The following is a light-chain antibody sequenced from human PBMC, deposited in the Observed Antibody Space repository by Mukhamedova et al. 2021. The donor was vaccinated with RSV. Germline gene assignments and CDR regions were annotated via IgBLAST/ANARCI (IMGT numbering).Light chain of an antibody. J-gene: IGKJ1*01. CDR1: RSVNSHF. CDR3: QQYGSSPRT. V-gene: IGKV3D-20*01. CDR2: HGF. Sequence: GSRSVNSHFLAWYQHKPGLPPRLLIYHGFSRAPGIPDRFIGSGAWTDFTLTITRLEPEDSAVYYCQQYGSSPRTFGQGTRVEI.